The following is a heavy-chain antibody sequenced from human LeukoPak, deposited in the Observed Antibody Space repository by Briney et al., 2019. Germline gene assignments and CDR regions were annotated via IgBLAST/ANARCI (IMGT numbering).Heavy chain of an antibody. D-gene: IGHD3-10*01. CDR2: ISSSGSTI. CDR3: ARDSAGSGSYVGYFEY. CDR1: GFTSSSYE. Sequence: GGSLRLSCAASGFTSSSYEMNWVRQAPGKGLEWVSYISSSGSTIYYADSVKGRFTISRDNAKNSLYLQMNSLRAEDTAVYYCARDSAGSGSYVGYFEYWGQGTLVTVSS. J-gene: IGHJ4*02. V-gene: IGHV3-48*03.